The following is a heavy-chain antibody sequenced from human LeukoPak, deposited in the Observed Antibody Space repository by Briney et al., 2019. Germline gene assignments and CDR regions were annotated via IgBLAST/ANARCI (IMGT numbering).Heavy chain of an antibody. D-gene: IGHD3-22*01. V-gene: IGHV1-18*01. CDR1: GYTFTSYG. Sequence: GASVKVSCRASGYTFTSYGISWVRQAPGQGLEWMGWISAYNGNTNYAQKLQGRVTMTTDTSTSTAYMELRSLRSDDTAVYYCAGDLDYDSYLDFDYWGQGTLVTASS. CDR2: ISAYNGNT. CDR3: AGDLDYDSYLDFDY. J-gene: IGHJ4*02.